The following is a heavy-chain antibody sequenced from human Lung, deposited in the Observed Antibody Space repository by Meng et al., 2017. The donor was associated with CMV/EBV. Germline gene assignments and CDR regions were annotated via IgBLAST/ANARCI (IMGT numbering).Heavy chain of an antibody. CDR3: AGLLPSGKYVHHWFDP. CDR1: GGVINVYY. V-gene: IGHV4-59*12. J-gene: IGHJ5*01. D-gene: IGHD3-10*02. CDR2: ISYDGTT. Sequence: GSXRLXCAVSGGVINVYYWSWIRQPPGKGLEWVGSISYDGTTSYNPSLNSRVTISLDTSKSQFSLKLTSVTAADTALYYCAGLLPSGKYVHHWFDPWGQGXLVTVSS.